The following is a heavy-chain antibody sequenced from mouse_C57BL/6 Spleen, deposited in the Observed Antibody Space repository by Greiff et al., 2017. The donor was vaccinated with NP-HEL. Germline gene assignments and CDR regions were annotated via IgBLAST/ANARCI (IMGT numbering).Heavy chain of an antibody. J-gene: IGHJ4*01. CDR2: IDPETGGT. Sequence: VQLQQSGAELVRPGASVTLSCKASGYTFTDYEMHWVKQTPVHGLEWIGAIDPETGGTAYNQKFKGKAILTADKSSSTAYMELRSLTSEDSAVHYCTRGGIYYGNYYAMDYWGQGTSVTVSS. CDR1: GYTFTDYE. CDR3: TRGGIYYGNYYAMDY. V-gene: IGHV1-15*01. D-gene: IGHD2-1*01.